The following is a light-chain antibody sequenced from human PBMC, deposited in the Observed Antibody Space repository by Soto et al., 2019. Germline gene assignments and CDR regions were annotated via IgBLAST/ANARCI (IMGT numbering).Light chain of an antibody. CDR2: AAS. V-gene: IGKV1-9*01. J-gene: IGKJ1*01. CDR3: QQFHTYPRT. CDR1: QGISSY. Sequence: DIQLTQSPSFLSASVGDRVTITCRASQGISSYLASYQQKPGKAPKLLIFAASTLQSGVPSRFSGSGSGTEFTLTISSLHPEDFAIYCCQQFHTYPRTFGQGTRVEIK.